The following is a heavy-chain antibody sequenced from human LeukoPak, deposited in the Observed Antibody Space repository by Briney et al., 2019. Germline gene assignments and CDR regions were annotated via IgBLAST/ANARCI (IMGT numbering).Heavy chain of an antibody. CDR1: GFTFSDYS. V-gene: IGHV3-21*01. J-gene: IGHJ6*02. CDR3: ARAEEDV. CDR2: ISGRSSFI. Sequence: GGSLRLSCAASGFTFSDYSMNWVRQAPGKGLEWVSSISGRSSFIYYADSVKGRFTISRDNAKNSLYLQMNSLRAEDTAVYYCARAEEDVWGQGTTVTVSS.